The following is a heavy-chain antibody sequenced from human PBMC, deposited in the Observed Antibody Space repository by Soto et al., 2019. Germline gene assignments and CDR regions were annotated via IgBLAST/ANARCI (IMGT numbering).Heavy chain of an antibody. V-gene: IGHV4-39*01. CDR3: ARHVYRGSSGEYYFDY. J-gene: IGHJ4*02. CDR2: IYYSGST. Sequence: SETLSLTCTVSGGSISSSSYYWGWIRQPPGKGLEWIGSIYYSGSTYYNPSLKSRDTISVDTSKNQFSLKLIAVTAADTAVYYCARHVYRGSSGEYYFDYWGQGTLVTVSS. CDR1: GGSISSSSYY. D-gene: IGHD6-6*01.